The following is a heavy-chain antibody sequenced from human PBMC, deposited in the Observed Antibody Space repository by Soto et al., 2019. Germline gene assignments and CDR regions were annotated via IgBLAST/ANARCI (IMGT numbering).Heavy chain of an antibody. Sequence: GGSLRLSCAASGFTFSSYSMNLVRQAPGKGLEWVSYISSSSTTKYYADSVKGRFTISRDNAKNSLYLQMNSLRAEDTAVYYCARDGCSGSNCSNWFDPWGQGTLVTVSS. CDR2: ISSSSTTK. CDR3: ARDGCSGSNCSNWFDP. CDR1: GFTFSSYS. V-gene: IGHV3-48*01. D-gene: IGHD2-15*01. J-gene: IGHJ5*02.